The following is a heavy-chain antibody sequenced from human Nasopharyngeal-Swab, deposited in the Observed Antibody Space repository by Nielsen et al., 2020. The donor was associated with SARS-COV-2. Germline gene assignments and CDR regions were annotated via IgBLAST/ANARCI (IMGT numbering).Heavy chain of an antibody. CDR3: VRDRGCYTFTD. D-gene: IGHD1-26*01. CDR2: IGQDGGGK. V-gene: IGHV3-7*01. Sequence: GESLKISCAASGFTYWMNWVRQAPGKGLEWVGNIGQDGGGKKYVDSVKGRFTISRDNANNLLYLQMNSLRAEDTAVYYCVRDRGCYTFTDWGQGTLVTVSS. CDR1: GFTYW. J-gene: IGHJ4*02.